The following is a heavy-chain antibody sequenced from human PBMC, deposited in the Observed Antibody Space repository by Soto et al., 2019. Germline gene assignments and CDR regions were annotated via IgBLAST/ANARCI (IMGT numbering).Heavy chain of an antibody. V-gene: IGHV4-59*08. Sequence: PSETLSLTCTVSGGSISSYYWSWIRQPPGKGLEWIGYIYYSGSTNYNPSLKSRVTISVDTSKNQFSLKLSSVTAADTAVYYCARQDYDILTGYYNSFDYRGQGTLVTVSS. CDR3: ARQDYDILTGYYNSFDY. D-gene: IGHD3-9*01. CDR1: GGSISSYY. J-gene: IGHJ4*02. CDR2: IYYSGST.